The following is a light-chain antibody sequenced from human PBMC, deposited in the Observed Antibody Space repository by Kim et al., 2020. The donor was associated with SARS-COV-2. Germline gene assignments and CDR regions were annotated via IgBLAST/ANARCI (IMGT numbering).Light chain of an antibody. V-gene: IGLV2-8*01. CDR2: EGN. J-gene: IGLJ3*02. CDR3: SSYARSSNLV. Sequence: QSALTQPPSASGSPGQSVTISCTGTSSDVGGYNYVSWYQQHPGKAPKLMIYEGNKRPSGVPDRFSGSKSGNTASLTVSGLQAEDEADYYCSSYARSSNLVFGGGTQLTVL. CDR1: SSDVGGYNY.